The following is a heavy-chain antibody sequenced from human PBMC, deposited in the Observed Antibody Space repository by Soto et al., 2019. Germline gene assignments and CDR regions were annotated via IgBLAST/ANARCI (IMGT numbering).Heavy chain of an antibody. CDR3: ARRRSGPTFFDY. D-gene: IGHD3-10*01. Sequence: SETLSLTCTVSGGSMSSYYWSWIRQPPGKGLEWIGFIYYSGSTNYNPSLKSRVTISVDTSKNQFSLKLSSVTAADTAVYYCARRRSGPTFFDYWGQGTLVTVSS. J-gene: IGHJ4*02. CDR2: IYYSGST. V-gene: IGHV4-59*08. CDR1: GGSMSSYY.